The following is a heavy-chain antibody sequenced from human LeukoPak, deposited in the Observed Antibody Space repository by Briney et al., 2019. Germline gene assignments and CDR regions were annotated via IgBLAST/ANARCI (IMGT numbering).Heavy chain of an antibody. CDR2: ISAYNGNT. CDR3: ARGHRADYDFWSGYSDNWFDP. Sequence: ASVKVSCKASGYTFTSYGISWVRQAPGQGLEWMGWISAYNGNTNYAQKLQGRVTMTTDTSTSTAYMELRSLRSDDTAVYYCARGHRADYDFWSGYSDNWFDPWGQGTLVTVSS. V-gene: IGHV1-18*01. D-gene: IGHD3-3*01. CDR1: GYTFTSYG. J-gene: IGHJ5*02.